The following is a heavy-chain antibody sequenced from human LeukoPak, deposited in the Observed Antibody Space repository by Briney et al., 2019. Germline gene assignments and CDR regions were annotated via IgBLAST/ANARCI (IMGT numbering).Heavy chain of an antibody. CDR2: INPNSGGT. CDR3: ARGPIVGATGGDY. D-gene: IGHD1-26*01. CDR1: GYTFTGYY. J-gene: IGHJ4*02. V-gene: IGHV1-2*02. Sequence: GASVKVSCKASGYTFTGYYMHWVRQALGQGLEWMGWINPNSGGTNYAQKFQGRVTMTRDTSISTAYMELSRLRSDDTAVYYCARGPIVGATGGDYWGQGTLVTVSS.